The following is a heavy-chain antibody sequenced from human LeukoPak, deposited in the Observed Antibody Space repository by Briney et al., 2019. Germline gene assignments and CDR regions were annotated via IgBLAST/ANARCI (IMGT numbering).Heavy chain of an antibody. CDR2: IRYDGSNK. D-gene: IGHD3-10*01. V-gene: IGHV3-30*02. J-gene: IGHJ4*02. CDR1: GFTFSSYG. CDR3: AKDGMVRGVNYIDY. Sequence: PGGSLRLSCAASGFTFSSYGMHWVRQAPGKGLEWVAFIRYDGSNKYYADSVKGRFTISRDNSKNTLYLQMNSQRAEDTAVYYCAKDGMVRGVNYIDYWGQGTLVTVSS.